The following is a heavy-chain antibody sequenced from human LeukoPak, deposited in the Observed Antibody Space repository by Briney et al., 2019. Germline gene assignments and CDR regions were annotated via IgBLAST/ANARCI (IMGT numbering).Heavy chain of an antibody. D-gene: IGHD2-15*01. CDR1: GGSVGSGTYY. CDR2: VYYSGSA. Sequence: SETLSLTCTVSGGSVGSGTYYWSWIRQSPGKGLEWIGNVYYSGSAYYNPSLKSRVTISVDTSKNQFSLKLSSVTAADTAIYYCARHAGGWAFDMWGQGTLVTVSS. V-gene: IGHV4-39*01. CDR3: ARHAGGWAFDM. J-gene: IGHJ3*02.